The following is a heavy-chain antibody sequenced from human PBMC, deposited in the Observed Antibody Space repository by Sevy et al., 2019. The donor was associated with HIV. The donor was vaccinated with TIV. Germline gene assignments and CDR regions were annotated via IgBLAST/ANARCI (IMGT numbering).Heavy chain of an antibody. D-gene: IGHD4-17*01. Sequence: GGSLRLSCTSSGFTFGDYAMSWFRQAPGKGLEWVAFIRRNSYEPYGGTTEYAASDKGRFTISRDDSKSMAYLEMNILRTEDTAVYYCTSGRATVDTPEYYFDYWGQGTLVTVSS. CDR2: IRRNSYEPYGGTT. CDR1: GFTFGDYA. V-gene: IGHV3-49*03. J-gene: IGHJ4*02. CDR3: TSGRATVDTPEYYFDY.